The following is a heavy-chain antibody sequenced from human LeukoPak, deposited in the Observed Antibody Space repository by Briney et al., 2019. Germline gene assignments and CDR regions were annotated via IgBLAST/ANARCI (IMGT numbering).Heavy chain of an antibody. CDR3: TIGGQYYDFWSGYSTAPFDY. V-gene: IGHV3-30-3*01. CDR1: GFTFSSYA. CDR2: ISYDRSNK. J-gene: IGHJ4*02. D-gene: IGHD3-3*01. Sequence: GGSLRLSCAASGFTFSSYAMHWVRQAPGKGLEWVAVISYDRSNKYYADSVKGRFTISRDNSKNTLYLQMNSLRAEDTAVYYCTIGGQYYDFWSGYSTAPFDYWGQGTLVTVSS.